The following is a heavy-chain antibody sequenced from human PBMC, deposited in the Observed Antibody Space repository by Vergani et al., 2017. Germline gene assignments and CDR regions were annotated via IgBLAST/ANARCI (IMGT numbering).Heavy chain of an antibody. Sequence: QLQLQESGSGLVKPSQTLSLTCAVSGDSITNGGFSWNWIRQPPGKGPEWIGYIFPSGNSDYNPYLKNRVSISLDKSKNQFSLWVNSVTAADTAVYFCARASLRALVGYYYYMDDWGKGKTVVVSS. CDR3: ARASLRALVGYYYYMDD. D-gene: IGHD3-16*02. V-gene: IGHV4-30-2*01. CDR1: GDSITNGGFS. J-gene: IGHJ6*03. CDR2: IFPSGNS.